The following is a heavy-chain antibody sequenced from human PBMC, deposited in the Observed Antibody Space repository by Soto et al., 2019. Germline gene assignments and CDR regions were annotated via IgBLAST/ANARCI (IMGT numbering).Heavy chain of an antibody. CDR2: TRNKANSYTT. J-gene: IGHJ5*02. CDR3: GSGSYYKDLRAAYNWFDP. CDR1: GFTFSDHY. Sequence: GGFLRLSCATSGFTFSDHYMDWVRQAPGKGLEWAGRTRNKANSYTTQYAASVKGRFTISRDDSKNSLHLQMNSLKTEDTAVYYYGSGSYYKDLRAAYNWFDPWGQGTLVTVSS. D-gene: IGHD3-10*01. V-gene: IGHV3-72*01.